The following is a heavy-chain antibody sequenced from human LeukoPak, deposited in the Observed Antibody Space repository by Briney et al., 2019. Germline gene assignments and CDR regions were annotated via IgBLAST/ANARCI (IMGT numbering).Heavy chain of an antibody. CDR3: ARGPVVRGVMEYYYYYMDV. CDR2: MNPNSGNT. D-gene: IGHD3-10*02. CDR1: GYTFTSYD. V-gene: IGHV1-8*03. Sequence: ASVKVSCKASGYTFTSYDINWVRQATGQGLEWMGWMNPNSGNTGYAQKFQGRVTITRNTSISTAYMELGSLRSEDTAVYYCARGPVVRGVMEYYYYYMDVWGKGTTVTVSS. J-gene: IGHJ6*03.